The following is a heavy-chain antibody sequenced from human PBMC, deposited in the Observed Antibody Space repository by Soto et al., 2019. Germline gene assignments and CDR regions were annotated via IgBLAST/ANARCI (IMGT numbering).Heavy chain of an antibody. D-gene: IGHD5-12*01. J-gene: IGHJ4*02. CDR3: ARVKATLYRHYYFDY. CDR1: GGSINSSDYF. V-gene: IGHV4-30-4*01. Sequence: SETLSLTCTVSGGSINSSDYFWTWIRQSPGKGLEWMGYIFYTGTTYSTPSLKSRLIMSIDTSKNQFSLRLTSVTAADSAVYYCARVKATLYRHYYFDYWGQGTPVTVSS. CDR2: IFYTGTT.